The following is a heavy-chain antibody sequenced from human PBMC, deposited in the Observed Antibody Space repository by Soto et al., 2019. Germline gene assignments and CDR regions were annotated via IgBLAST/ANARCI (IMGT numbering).Heavy chain of an antibody. Sequence: EVQLLESGGGLVQPGGSLRLSCAASGFTFSDYAMSWVRQAPGKGLEWVSTIRGTDGTTYYADSVKGRFTISRDNSKNMLYLQMNSLRAEDAAIYYCARKGGSFYGPFDYWGQGTLVTVSS. CDR1: GFTFSDYA. CDR2: IRGTDGTT. D-gene: IGHD1-26*01. J-gene: IGHJ4*02. V-gene: IGHV3-23*01. CDR3: ARKGGSFYGPFDY.